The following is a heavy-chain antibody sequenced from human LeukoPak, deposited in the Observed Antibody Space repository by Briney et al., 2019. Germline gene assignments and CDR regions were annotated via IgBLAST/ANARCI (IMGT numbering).Heavy chain of an antibody. CDR1: GYTFTGYY. J-gene: IGHJ3*02. CDR3: AVGGYDAFDI. D-gene: IGHD3-16*01. Sequence: ASVKVSCKASGYTFTGYYLHWVRQAPGQGLEWMGGIIPIFGTANYAQKFQGRVTITTDESTSTAYMELSSLRSEDTAVYYCAVGGYDAFDIWGQGTMVTVSS. CDR2: IIPIFGTA. V-gene: IGHV1-69*05.